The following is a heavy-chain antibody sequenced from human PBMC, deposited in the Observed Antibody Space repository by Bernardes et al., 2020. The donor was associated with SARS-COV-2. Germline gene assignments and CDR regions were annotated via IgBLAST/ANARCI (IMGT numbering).Heavy chain of an antibody. CDR2: INSDGSST. Sequence: GGSLRLSCAASGFTFSSYWMHWVRQAPGKGLVWVSRINSDGSSTSYADSVKGRFTISRDNAKNTLYLQMNSLRAEDTAVYYCARDLRIFGVVIHNYYYYYYGMDVWGQGTTVTVSS. V-gene: IGHV3-74*01. D-gene: IGHD3-3*01. CDR3: ARDLRIFGVVIHNYYYYYYGMDV. CDR1: GFTFSSYW. J-gene: IGHJ6*02.